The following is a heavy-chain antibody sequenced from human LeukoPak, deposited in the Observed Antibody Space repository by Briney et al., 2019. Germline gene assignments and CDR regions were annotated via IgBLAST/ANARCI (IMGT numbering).Heavy chain of an antibody. CDR3: ARERERYYGDYGYFDY. CDR1: GFTFSSYG. J-gene: IGHJ4*02. Sequence: GGSLRLSCAASGFTFSSYGMHWFRQSPGKGLEWVAFIRYDGSNKYYADSVKGRFTISRDNSKNTLYLQMNSLRAEDTAVYYCARERERYYGDYGYFDYWGQGTLVTVSS. CDR2: IRYDGSNK. V-gene: IGHV3-30*02. D-gene: IGHD4-17*01.